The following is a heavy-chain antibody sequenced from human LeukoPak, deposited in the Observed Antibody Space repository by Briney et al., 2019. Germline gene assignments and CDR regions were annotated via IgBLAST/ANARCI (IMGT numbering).Heavy chain of an antibody. V-gene: IGHV1-69*13. CDR1: GGTFRSYA. CDR2: IIPIFGTA. Sequence: SMTVSCKASGGTFRSYAISWVRQAPGQGREWMGGIIPIFGTANYAQKFQGRVTITADESTSTAYMELSSLRSEDTAVYYCARDQGYRYGYGDFDYWGQGTLVTVSS. J-gene: IGHJ4*02. D-gene: IGHD5-18*01. CDR3: ARDQGYRYGYGDFDY.